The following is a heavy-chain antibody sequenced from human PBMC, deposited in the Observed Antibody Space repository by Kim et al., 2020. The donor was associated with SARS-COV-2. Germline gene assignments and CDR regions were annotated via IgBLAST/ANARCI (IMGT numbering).Heavy chain of an antibody. CDR1: GGSISSSSYY. J-gene: IGHJ4*02. CDR3: ARRLEGNYYGSGSGIDY. Sequence: SETLSLTCTVSGGSISSSSYYWGWIRQPPGKGLEWIGSIYYSGSTYYNPSLKSRVTISVDTSKNQFSLKLSSVTAADTAVYYCARRLEGNYYGSGSGIDYWGQGTLVTVSS. CDR2: IYYSGST. V-gene: IGHV4-39*01. D-gene: IGHD3-10*01.